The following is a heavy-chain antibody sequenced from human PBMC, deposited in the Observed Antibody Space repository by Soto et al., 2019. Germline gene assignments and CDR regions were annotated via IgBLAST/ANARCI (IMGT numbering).Heavy chain of an antibody. D-gene: IGHD5-18*01. CDR2: IYHSGST. CDR3: ARDGYGWFDP. V-gene: IGHV4-30-2*01. J-gene: IGHJ5*02. CDR1: GGSISSGGYS. Sequence: TSETLSLTCAVSGGSISSGGYSWSWIRQPPGKGLEWIGYIYHSGSTYYNPSLKSRVTISVDRSKNQFSLKLSSVTAADTAVYYCARDGYGWFDPWGQGTLVTVSS.